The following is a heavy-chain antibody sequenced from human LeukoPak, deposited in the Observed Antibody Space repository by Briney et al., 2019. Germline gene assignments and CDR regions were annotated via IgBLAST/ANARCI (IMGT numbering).Heavy chain of an antibody. CDR2: IYYSGST. D-gene: IGHD2-21*02. V-gene: IGHV4-59*01. CDR3: ARDLLYCGGDCYSGDYYYYGMTS. Sequence: SETLSLTCPVSGGSISSYYWSWIRQPPGKGLEWIGYIYYSGSTNYNPSLKSRVTISVDTSKNQFSLKLSSVTAADTAVYYCARDLLYCGGDCYSGDYYYYGMTSGAKGPRSPSP. CDR1: GGSISSYY. J-gene: IGHJ6*02.